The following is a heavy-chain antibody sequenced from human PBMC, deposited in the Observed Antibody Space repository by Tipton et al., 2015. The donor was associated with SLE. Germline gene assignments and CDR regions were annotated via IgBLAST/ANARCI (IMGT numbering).Heavy chain of an antibody. V-gene: IGHV4-39*02. CDR2: LYGGGST. D-gene: IGHD5-12*01. J-gene: IGHJ4*02. CDR3: ATNGHGETYEFFTAYLRH. Sequence: TLSLTCSVSGVSISTSRYYWGWILRSPGQGWDWVGSLYGGGSTYLHPSLKSRASISADTYKNHFSLKLNSVTAADTAVYYCATNGHGETYEFFTAYLRHWGQGTLVTVSS. CDR1: GVSISTSRYY.